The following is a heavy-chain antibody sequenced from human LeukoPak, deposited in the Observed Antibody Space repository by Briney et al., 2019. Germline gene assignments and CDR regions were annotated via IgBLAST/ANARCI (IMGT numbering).Heavy chain of an antibody. CDR2: INHGGLT. Sequence: SETLSLTCAVYGDSFKNYYWTWIRQSPEKGLEWIGEINHGGLTSYNPSLESRLTLLVDTSKNQFSLQLNSVTPEDTAVYYCARGRREVINYYDSSDFYYFDYWGQGTLVTVSS. J-gene: IGHJ4*02. CDR3: ARGRREVINYYDSSDFYYFDY. D-gene: IGHD3-22*01. V-gene: IGHV4-34*01. CDR1: GDSFKNYY.